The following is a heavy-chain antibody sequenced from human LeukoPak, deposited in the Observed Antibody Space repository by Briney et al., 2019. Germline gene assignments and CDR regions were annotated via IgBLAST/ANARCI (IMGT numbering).Heavy chain of an antibody. J-gene: IGHJ6*02. D-gene: IGHD4-17*01. CDR2: IRYDGSKK. CDR3: AKDVYGDYPYGLDV. Sequence: GGSLRLSCAASGFTFSSYGMNWVRQAPGKGLEWVAFIRYDGSKKYYVDSVTGRFTMSRDNSKNTVYLQMNSPRAEDTAVYYCAKDVYGDYPYGLDVWGLGTTVTVSS. V-gene: IGHV3-30*02. CDR1: GFTFSSYG.